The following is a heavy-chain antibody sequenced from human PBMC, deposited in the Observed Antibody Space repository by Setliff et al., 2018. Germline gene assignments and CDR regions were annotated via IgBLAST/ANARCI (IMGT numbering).Heavy chain of an antibody. CDR2: IIPIFGTA. V-gene: IGHV1-69*13. Sequence: SVKVSCKASGYTFTSYAMHWVRQAPGQRLEWMGWIIPIFGTANYAQKFQGRVTITADESTSTAYMELSSLRSEDTAVYYCASSRDYNFWSGYYSPLDYWGQGTLVTVSS. CDR3: ASSRDYNFWSGYYSPLDY. CDR1: GYTFTSYA. D-gene: IGHD3-3*01. J-gene: IGHJ4*02.